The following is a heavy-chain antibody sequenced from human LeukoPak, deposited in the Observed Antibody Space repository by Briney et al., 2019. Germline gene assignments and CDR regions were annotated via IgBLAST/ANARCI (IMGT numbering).Heavy chain of an antibody. Sequence: SETLSLTCTVAGASLNNYHWTWIRQPAGKGLEWIGRIYLSGLSTSGSTNYNPSLSSRVTISVDTSKNQFSLKLSSVTAADTAVYYCARGGGYCSSTSCRYYYYYMDVWGKGTTVTVSS. D-gene: IGHD2-2*01. CDR2: IYLSGLSTSGST. CDR3: ARGGGYCSSTSCRYYYYYMDV. CDR1: GASLNNYH. V-gene: IGHV4-4*07. J-gene: IGHJ6*03.